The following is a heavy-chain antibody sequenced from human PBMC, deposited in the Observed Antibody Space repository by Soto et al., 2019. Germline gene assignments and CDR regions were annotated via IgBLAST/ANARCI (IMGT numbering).Heavy chain of an antibody. D-gene: IGHD4-17*01. CDR1: GYTFTSYA. CDR3: ARESPDYGHYVFDY. Sequence: ASVKVSCKASGYTFTSYAMHWVRQAPGQRLEWMGWINAGNGNTKYSQKFQGRVTITRDTFASTAYMELSSPRSEDTAVYYCARESPDYGHYVFDYRGQRTFVPGSS. CDR2: INAGNGNT. J-gene: IGHJ5*01. V-gene: IGHV1-3*01.